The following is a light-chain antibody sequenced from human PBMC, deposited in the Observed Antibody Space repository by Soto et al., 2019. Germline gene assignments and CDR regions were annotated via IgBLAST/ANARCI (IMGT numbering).Light chain of an antibody. CDR1: QSVLYSSNNKNY. V-gene: IGKV4-1*01. Sequence: DIVMPPSPDSLAVSLGERATINCKSSQSVLYSSNNKNYLAWYQQKPGQPPKLLIYWTSTRESGVPDRFSGSGSGTDFTLTISSLQAEDVAVYYCQQYYSTPPTFGGGTKVDI. CDR3: QQYYSTPPT. CDR2: WTS. J-gene: IGKJ4*01.